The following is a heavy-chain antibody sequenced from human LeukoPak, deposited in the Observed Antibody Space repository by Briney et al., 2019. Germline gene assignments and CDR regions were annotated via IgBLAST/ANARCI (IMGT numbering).Heavy chain of an antibody. J-gene: IGHJ4*02. CDR2: IYYRVTS. D-gene: IGHD3-10*01. CDR1: GDSISTYY. V-gene: IGHV4-59*01. CDR3: ARVVGGDGSGIL. Sequence: PSETLSLTCTVSGDSISTYYWSWIRQPPGKGLEWIGYIYYRVTSDYNPSLKSRVTMSISLKLGSVTAADTAVYYCARVVGGDGSGILWGPGTLVTVSS.